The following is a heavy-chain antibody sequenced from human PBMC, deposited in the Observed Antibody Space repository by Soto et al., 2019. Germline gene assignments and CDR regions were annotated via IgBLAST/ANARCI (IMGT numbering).Heavy chain of an antibody. CDR3: AKFGRQATVTSFDY. V-gene: IGHV3-23*01. CDR1: GFTFSSYA. Sequence: GGSLRLSCAASGFTFSSYAMSWVRQAPGKGLEWVSAISGSGGSTYYVDSEKGRFTISRDNSKNTLYLQMNSLRAEDTAVYYWAKFGRQATVTSFDYWGQGTLVTVPS. D-gene: IGHD4-17*01. CDR2: ISGSGGST. J-gene: IGHJ4*02.